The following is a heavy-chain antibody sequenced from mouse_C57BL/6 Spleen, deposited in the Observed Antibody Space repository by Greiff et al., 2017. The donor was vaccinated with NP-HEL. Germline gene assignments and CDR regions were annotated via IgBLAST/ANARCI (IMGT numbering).Heavy chain of an antibody. CDR2: INPYNGGT. CDR1: GYTFTDYY. D-gene: IGHD1-1*01. J-gene: IGHJ1*03. CDR3: ARQVATVVAPYFDV. V-gene: IGHV1-19*01. Sequence: EVQLQQSGPVLVKPGASVKMSCKASGYTFTDYYMNWVKQSHGKSLEWIGVINPYNGGTSYNQKFKGKATLTVDKSSSTAYMELNSLTSDDSAVYYCARQVATVVAPYFDVWGTGTTVTVSS.